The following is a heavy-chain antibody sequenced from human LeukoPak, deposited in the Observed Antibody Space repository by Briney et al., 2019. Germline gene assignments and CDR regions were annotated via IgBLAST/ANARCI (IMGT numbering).Heavy chain of an antibody. CDR3: AAFPRWWELLEIDY. Sequence: ASVKVSCKASGYTFTSYDINWVRQATGQGLEWMGWMNPNSGNTGYAQKFQGRVTITRNTSISTAYMELSSLRSEDTAVYYCAAFPRWWELLEIDYWGQGTLVTVSS. V-gene: IGHV1-8*01. CDR1: GYTFTSYD. CDR2: MNPNSGNT. J-gene: IGHJ4*02. D-gene: IGHD1-26*01.